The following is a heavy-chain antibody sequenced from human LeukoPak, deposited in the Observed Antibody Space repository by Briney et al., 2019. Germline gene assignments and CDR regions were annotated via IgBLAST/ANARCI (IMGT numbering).Heavy chain of an antibody. CDR1: GFTFGGYS. CDR2: IAYDGSRA. J-gene: IGHJ4*02. Sequence: GGSLRLSCAGSGFTFGGYSMHWFRQTPGKGLEWVAVIAYDGSRAFYADSVKGRFTISRDNSKNTMSVQMDDLRAEDTAVYYCTRYNNDHFDYWGQGTLVTVSS. D-gene: IGHD1-14*01. CDR3: TRYNNDHFDY. V-gene: IGHV3-33*01.